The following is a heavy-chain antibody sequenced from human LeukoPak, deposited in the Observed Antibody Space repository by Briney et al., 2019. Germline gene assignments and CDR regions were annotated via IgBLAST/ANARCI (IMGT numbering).Heavy chain of an antibody. CDR2: IYTSGST. D-gene: IGHD6-19*01. CDR1: GGSFSSANYY. J-gene: IGHJ4*02. V-gene: IGHV4-61*09. Sequence: SATLSLTCTVSGGSFSSANYYWSWIRQPAGKGLEWIGHIYTSGSTKYNPSLKIRFTISVDTPKNQFSLKLGSVTAAGTSVCYRASHQWVGFSIDYWGQGTLVTVSS. CDR3: ASHQWVGFSIDY.